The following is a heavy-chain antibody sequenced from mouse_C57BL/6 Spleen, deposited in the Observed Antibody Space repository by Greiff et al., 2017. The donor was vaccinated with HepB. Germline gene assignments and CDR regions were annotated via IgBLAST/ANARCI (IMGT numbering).Heavy chain of an antibody. Sequence: EVKLMESGPELVKPGASVKISCKASGYSFTDYNMNWVKQSNGKSLEWIGVINPNYGTTSYNQKFKGKATLTVDQSSSTAYMQLNSLTSEDSAVYYCARGGSFYDYDGYAMDYWGQGTSVTVSS. D-gene: IGHD2-4*01. J-gene: IGHJ4*01. CDR1: GYSFTDYN. V-gene: IGHV1-39*01. CDR3: ARGGSFYDYDGYAMDY. CDR2: INPNYGTT.